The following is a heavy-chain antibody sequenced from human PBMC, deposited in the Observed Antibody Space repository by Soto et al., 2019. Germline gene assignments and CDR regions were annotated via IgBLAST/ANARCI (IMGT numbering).Heavy chain of an antibody. Sequence: SETLSLTCTVSGGSISSYYWSWIRQPPGKGLEWIGYIYYSGSTNYNPSLKSRVTISVDTSKNQFSLKLSSVTAADTAVYYCARQSSPYCSSTKGGGSCLAFDYWGQGTLVTVS. V-gene: IGHV4-59*08. D-gene: IGHD2-2*01. J-gene: IGHJ4*02. CDR1: GGSISSYY. CDR2: IYYSGST. CDR3: ARQSSPYCSSTKGGGSCLAFDY.